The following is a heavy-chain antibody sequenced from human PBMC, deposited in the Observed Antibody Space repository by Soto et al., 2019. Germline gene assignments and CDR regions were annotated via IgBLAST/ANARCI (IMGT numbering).Heavy chain of an antibody. Sequence: QVQLVQSGAEVKKPGASVKVSCKASGYTFTDSYFHWVRQAPGRGFEWMGWINPNTGATYYAPHLQGRVTRTRDTSISTAYRGLTRLRSDDTAVYYCMKEHRYCSGGSCSIDYWGQGTLVTVSS. CDR2: INPNTGAT. CDR3: MKEHRYCSGGSCSIDY. V-gene: IGHV1-2*02. CDR1: GYTFTDSY. J-gene: IGHJ4*02. D-gene: IGHD2-15*01.